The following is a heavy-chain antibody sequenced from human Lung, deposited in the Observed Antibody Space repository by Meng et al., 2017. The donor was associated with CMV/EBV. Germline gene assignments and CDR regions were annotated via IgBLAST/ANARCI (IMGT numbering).Heavy chain of an antibody. CDR1: GFTLSSCA. Sequence: SLKTSXAASGFTLSSCAMHWVRQAPGKGLGWVAVISYDGSNKYYADPVQGRFTISRDNSKNTLYVQMNSLRAEDTAVYYCARTFGVDYYAMDVWGQGSTVTVSS. D-gene: IGHD3-3*01. V-gene: IGHV3-30*04. CDR3: ARTFGVDYYAMDV. J-gene: IGHJ6*02. CDR2: ISYDGSNK.